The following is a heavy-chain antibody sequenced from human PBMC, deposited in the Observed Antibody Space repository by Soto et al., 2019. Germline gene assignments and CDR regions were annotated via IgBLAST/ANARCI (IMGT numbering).Heavy chain of an antibody. D-gene: IGHD3-10*01. CDR2: ISASGTGT. V-gene: IGHV3-23*01. J-gene: IGHJ4*01. CDR3: GKDLTPYGSGPFDF. CDR1: GFTFRNHA. Sequence: PGGSLRLSCAASGFTFRNHAMTWARQAPGKELEWVSAISASGTGTYYAASVKGRFTIFRDNSRATVYLQMNNLIAEDTATYYCGKDLTPYGSGPFDFWGQGTLVTVSS.